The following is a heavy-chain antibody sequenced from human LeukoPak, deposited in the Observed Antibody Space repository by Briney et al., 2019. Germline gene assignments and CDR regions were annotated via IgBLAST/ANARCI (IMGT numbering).Heavy chain of an antibody. CDR2: IKQDGSEK. CDR1: GFTFSNYV. CDR3: ARASPERGYSYGPLDNYFDY. Sequence: GGSLRLSCAASGFTFSNYVMQWVRQAPGKGLEWVVNIKQDGSEKYYVDSGKGRFTISRDNAKNSLYLQMNSLRAEDTAVYYCARASPERGYSYGPLDNYFDYWGQGTLVTVSS. J-gene: IGHJ4*02. D-gene: IGHD5-18*01. V-gene: IGHV3-7*01.